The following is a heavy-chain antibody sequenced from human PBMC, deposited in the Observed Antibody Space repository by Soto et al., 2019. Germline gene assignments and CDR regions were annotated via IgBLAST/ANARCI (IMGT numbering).Heavy chain of an antibody. J-gene: IGHJ6*02. CDR3: SIEAYCGGDCYSHYYYGMDV. D-gene: IGHD2-21*02. CDR2: INPSGGST. Sequence: ASVNVSCKAYGYTFTSYYMHWVRQAPGQGVEWMGIINPSGGSTSYAQKFQGRVTMTRDTSTSTVYMELSSLRSEDTAVYYCSIEAYCGGDCYSHYYYGMDVWG. CDR1: GYTFTSYY. V-gene: IGHV1-46*01.